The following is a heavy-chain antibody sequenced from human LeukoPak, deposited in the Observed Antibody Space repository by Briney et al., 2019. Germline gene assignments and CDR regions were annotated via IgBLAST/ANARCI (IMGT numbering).Heavy chain of an antibody. CDR1: GGTFSSYA. V-gene: IGHV1-69*13. CDR2: IIPIFGTA. CDR3: ARSIVVVIKGAFDI. J-gene: IGHJ3*02. D-gene: IGHD3-22*01. Sequence: ASVKVSCKASGGTFSSYAISWVRQAPGQGLEWMGGIIPIFGTANYAQKFQGRVTITADESTSTAYMELSSLRSEDTAVYYCARSIVVVIKGAFDIWGQGTMVTVSS.